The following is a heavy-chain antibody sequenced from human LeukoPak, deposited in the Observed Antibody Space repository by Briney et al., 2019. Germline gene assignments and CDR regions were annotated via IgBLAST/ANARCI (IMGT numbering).Heavy chain of an antibody. Sequence: SETLSLTCAVPGYSISSGYYWGWIRQPPGKGLEWIGSLYHSGSTYYNPSLKSRVTISVDTSKNQFSLKLSSVTAADTAVYYCARDGRGAEVDFWGQGTLVTVSS. V-gene: IGHV4-38-2*02. J-gene: IGHJ4*02. CDR1: GYSISSGYY. D-gene: IGHD3-10*01. CDR2: LYHSGST. CDR3: ARDGRGAEVDF.